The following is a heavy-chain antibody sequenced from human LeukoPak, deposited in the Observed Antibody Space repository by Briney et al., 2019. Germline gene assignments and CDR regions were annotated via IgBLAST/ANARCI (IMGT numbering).Heavy chain of an antibody. Sequence: GGSLRLSCAASGFTFSDYWLTWVRQAPGKGLEWLANIKTDGSEKYYVDFVKGRFTFSKDNANNFLYMQMHGLGVEDTGGYFCASYLDCWSDLGFWGQGTLVTVSS. CDR2: IKTDGSEK. CDR3: ASYLDCWSDLGF. J-gene: IGHJ4*02. D-gene: IGHD3/OR15-3a*01. CDR1: GFTFSDYW. V-gene: IGHV3-7*01.